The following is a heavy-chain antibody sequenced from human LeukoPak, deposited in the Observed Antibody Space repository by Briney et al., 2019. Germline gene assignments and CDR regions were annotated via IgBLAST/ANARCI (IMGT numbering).Heavy chain of an antibody. Sequence: GGSLRLSCAASGFTFSSYAMSWVRQAPEKGLEWVSAIGGSGGSTYYADSVKGRFTISRDNSKNTLYLQMNSLRAEDTAVYYCAKDRPIVVVTAILDYWGQGTLVTVSS. CDR3: AKDRPIVVVTAILDY. D-gene: IGHD2-21*02. CDR2: IGGSGGST. V-gene: IGHV3-23*01. CDR1: GFTFSSYA. J-gene: IGHJ4*02.